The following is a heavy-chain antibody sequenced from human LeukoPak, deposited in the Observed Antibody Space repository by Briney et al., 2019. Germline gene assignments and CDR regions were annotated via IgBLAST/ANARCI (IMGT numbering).Heavy chain of an antibody. J-gene: IGHJ3*02. CDR3: ARDEGWDPNAFDI. Sequence: GGSLRLSCAASGFTFSSYSMNWVRQAPGKGLEWVSSISSSSSYIYYADSVKGRFTISRDNAKNSLYLQMYSLRAEDTAVYYCARDEGWDPNAFDIWGQGTMVTVSS. CDR2: ISSSSSYI. V-gene: IGHV3-21*01. CDR1: GFTFSSYS. D-gene: IGHD1-26*01.